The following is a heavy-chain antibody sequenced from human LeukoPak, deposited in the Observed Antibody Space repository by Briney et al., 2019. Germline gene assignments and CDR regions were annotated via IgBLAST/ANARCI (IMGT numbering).Heavy chain of an antibody. CDR3: SRLLSTGGY. CDR2: IKSKTDGGTA. V-gene: IGHV3-15*01. D-gene: IGHD2-8*02. CDR1: GFTFSNAW. Sequence: GGFLRLSCAVSGFTFSNAWMTWVRQTPGRGLEWVGRIKSKTDGGTADYAAPVKGRFTISRDDSISMLYLQMNSLKTDDTAVYYCSRLLSTGGYWGQGTLVTVFS. J-gene: IGHJ4*02.